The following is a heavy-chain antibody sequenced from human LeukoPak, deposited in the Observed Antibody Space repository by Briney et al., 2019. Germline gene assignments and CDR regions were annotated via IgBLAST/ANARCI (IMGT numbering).Heavy chain of an antibody. J-gene: IGHJ3*02. CDR3: ATGAYYDILTGAGDAFDI. Sequence: GESLGLSCAASGVTLRNYGLSWVRHTPGKGLEWVSAIRGSGDTTYYADSVKGRFTISRDNSKNTLYLQMNSLRAEDTAVYYCATGAYYDILTGAGDAFDIWGQGTMVTVSS. CDR1: GVTLRNYG. D-gene: IGHD3-9*01. V-gene: IGHV3-23*01. CDR2: IRGSGDTT.